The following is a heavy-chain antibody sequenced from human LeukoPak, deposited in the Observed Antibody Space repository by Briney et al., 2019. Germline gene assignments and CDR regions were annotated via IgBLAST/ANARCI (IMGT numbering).Heavy chain of an antibody. V-gene: IGHV3-23*01. CDR2: ISGSGGST. CDR3: AKDHSSGWYLFDY. J-gene: IGHJ4*02. CDR1: GFTFSSYA. D-gene: IGHD6-19*01. Sequence: PGGSLRLSCVASGFTFSSYAMSWVRQAPGKGLEWVSAISGSGGSTYYADSVKGRFTISRDNSKNTLYLQMNSLRAEDTAVYYCAKDHSSGWYLFDYWGQGTLVTVSS.